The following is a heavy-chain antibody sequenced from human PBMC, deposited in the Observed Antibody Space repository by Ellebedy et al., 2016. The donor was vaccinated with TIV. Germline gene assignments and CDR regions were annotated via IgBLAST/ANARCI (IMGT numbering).Heavy chain of an antibody. Sequence: AASVKVSCKASGYTFTAYYMHWVRQAPGQGPEWMGWINPKSGDTSYAQRFQDRVTMTRDRSISTAYMELSRLRFDDTAVYYCARLRDFYGSGSYRGWFDPWGQGTLVTVSS. D-gene: IGHD3-10*01. CDR3: ARLRDFYGSGSYRGWFDP. CDR2: INPKSGDT. J-gene: IGHJ5*02. CDR1: GYTFTAYY. V-gene: IGHV1-2*02.